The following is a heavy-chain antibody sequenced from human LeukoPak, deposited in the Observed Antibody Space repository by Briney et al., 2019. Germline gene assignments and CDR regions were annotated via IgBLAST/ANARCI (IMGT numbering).Heavy chain of an antibody. CDR3: ARDLRRGYSYGSFDY. CDR1: GGTFSSYA. J-gene: IGHJ4*02. CDR2: IIPIFGTA. D-gene: IGHD5-18*01. Sequence: SVKVSCEASGGTFSSYAISWVRQAPGQGLEWMGGIIPIFGTANYAQKFQGRVTITADKSTSTAYMELSSLRSEDTAVYYCARDLRRGYSYGSFDYWGQGTLVTVSS. V-gene: IGHV1-69*06.